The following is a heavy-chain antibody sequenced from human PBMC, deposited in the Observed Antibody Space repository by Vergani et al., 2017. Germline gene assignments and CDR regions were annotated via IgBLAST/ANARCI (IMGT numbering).Heavy chain of an antibody. CDR3: ARPSGPSNYDALDI. Sequence: EVQLVESGGGLVQPGGSLRLSCAASGFMFSNYWMNWVRQAPGKGLEWVANIKQDGSEKYYVDSVRGRFTISRDNAKNSLYLQMNSLRAEDTAVYHCARPSGPSNYDALDIWGQGTMVTVSS. CDR1: GFMFSNYW. V-gene: IGHV3-7*01. CDR2: IKQDGSEK. D-gene: IGHD4-11*01. J-gene: IGHJ3*02.